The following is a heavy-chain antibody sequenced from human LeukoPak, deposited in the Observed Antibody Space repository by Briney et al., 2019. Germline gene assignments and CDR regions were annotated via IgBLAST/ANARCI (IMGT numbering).Heavy chain of an antibody. CDR3: ARRYCSSTSCYEGYYFDY. Sequence: GGSLRLSCAASGFIFSDYSMNWVRQAPGKGLEWISRIYSGSSDATYAGSVKGRFTVSRDNARNSLYLQMNSLRGEDTAVYYCARRYCSSTSCYEGYYFDYWGQGTLVTVSS. D-gene: IGHD2-2*01. CDR1: GFIFSDYS. J-gene: IGHJ4*02. V-gene: IGHV3-11*06. CDR2: IYSGSSDA.